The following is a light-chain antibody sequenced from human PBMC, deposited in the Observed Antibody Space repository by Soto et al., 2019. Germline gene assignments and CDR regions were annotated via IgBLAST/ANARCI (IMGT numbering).Light chain of an antibody. J-gene: IGKJ1*01. V-gene: IGKV3-11*01. CDR3: QQYASPPST. CDR1: QSVSSY. Sequence: EIVMTQSPATLSVSPGERATLSCRASQSVSSYLAWYQQKPGQAPRLLIYDASNRATGIPARFSGSGSGTDFTLSISRLEPEDFAVYYCQQYASPPSTFGQVTKVDI. CDR2: DAS.